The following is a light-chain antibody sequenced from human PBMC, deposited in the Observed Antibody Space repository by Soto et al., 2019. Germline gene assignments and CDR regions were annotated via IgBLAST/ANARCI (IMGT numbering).Light chain of an antibody. CDR2: DNS. CDR1: NIGSKS. J-gene: IGLJ1*01. Sequence: SYELTQPPSVSVAPGQTATISCGGDNIGSKSVHWYQQKPGQAPVLFVYDNSDRPSWIPGRVSGSNSGNTATLTINRVEAGDEADYYCQVWPSSRDHPGVFGTGTKLTVL. CDR3: QVWPSSRDHPGV. V-gene: IGLV3-21*02.